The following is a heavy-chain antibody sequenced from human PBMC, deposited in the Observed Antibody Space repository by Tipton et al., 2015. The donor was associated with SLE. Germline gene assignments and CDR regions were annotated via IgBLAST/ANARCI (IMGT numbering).Heavy chain of an antibody. D-gene: IGHD2-15*01. V-gene: IGHV4-30-2*06. CDR2: IYHSGST. CDR1: GGSISSGDYY. J-gene: IGHJ4*02. CDR3: ARVYWSGLDY. Sequence: TLSLTCTVSGGSISSGDYYWSWIRQSPGKGLEWIGEIYHSGSTNYNPSLKSRVTISVDKSKNQFSLKLSSVTAADTAVYYCARVYWSGLDYWGQGTLVTVSS.